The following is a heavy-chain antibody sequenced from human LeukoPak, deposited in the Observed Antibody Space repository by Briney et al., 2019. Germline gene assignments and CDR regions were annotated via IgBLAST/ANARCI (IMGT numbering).Heavy chain of an antibody. CDR3: ARDNGSGYTFGYEHYYYYIDV. CDR1: GFTFSSYA. J-gene: IGHJ6*03. D-gene: IGHD5-18*01. V-gene: IGHV3-23*01. CDR2: ISGSGGST. Sequence: GGSLRLSCAASGFTFSSYAMSWVRQAPGKGLEWVSAISGSGGSTYYADSVKGWFTISRDNSKNTLYLQMNSLRAEDTALYYCARDNGSGYTFGYEHYYYYIDVWGKGTTVTVSS.